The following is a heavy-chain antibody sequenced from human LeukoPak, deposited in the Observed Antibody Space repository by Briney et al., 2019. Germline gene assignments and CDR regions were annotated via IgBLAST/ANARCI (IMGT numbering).Heavy chain of an antibody. V-gene: IGHV5-51*01. CDR3: TIRYSGSYNDY. D-gene: IGHD1-26*01. Sequence: GESLKISCKGSGYSFTNYWIGWVRQMPGKGLEWMGIIYPGDSGTRYSPSFQGQVTMSADKSISTAYLQWSTLKASDTAIYYCTIRYSGSYNDYWGQGTLVTVSS. CDR2: IYPGDSGT. J-gene: IGHJ4*02. CDR1: GYSFTNYW.